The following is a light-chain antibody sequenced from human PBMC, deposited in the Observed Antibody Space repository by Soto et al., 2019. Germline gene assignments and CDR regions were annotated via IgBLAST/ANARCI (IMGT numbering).Light chain of an antibody. J-gene: IGKJ2*01. V-gene: IGKV3-20*01. CDR2: GAS. Sequence: EIVLTQSPGTESLSPGERATLSCRASQSVSSRNLAWYRQKPGQAPSLLIFGASNRATGIPDRFSGSGSGTDFTLTISRLVLDNRGVYYSLRYGDSPPAYTFGQGTKLEIK. CDR1: QSVSSRN. CDR3: LRYGDSPPAYT.